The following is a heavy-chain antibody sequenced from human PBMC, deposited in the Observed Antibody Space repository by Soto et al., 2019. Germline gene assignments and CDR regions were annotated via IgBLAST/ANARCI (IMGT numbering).Heavy chain of an antibody. CDR1: GGSISSGGSS. CDR2: IYHSGST. CDR3: ARAQGSGFLVS. D-gene: IGHD3-10*01. J-gene: IGHJ4*02. Sequence: SETLSLTCAVSGGSISSGGSSWTWIRQPPGKGLEWIGYIYHSGSTYYNPSLKSRVTISVDRSKNQFSLKLTSVTAADTAVYYCARAQGSGFLVSWGQGTLVTVSS. V-gene: IGHV4-30-2*01.